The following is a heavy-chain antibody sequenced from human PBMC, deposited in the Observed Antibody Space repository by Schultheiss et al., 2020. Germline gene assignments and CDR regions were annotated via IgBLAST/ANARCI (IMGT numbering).Heavy chain of an antibody. D-gene: IGHD5-12*01. CDR2: IYHSGST. CDR1: GGSISSGGYS. V-gene: IGHV4-30-2*01. J-gene: IGHJ4*02. CDR3: ARVESGYDSYFDY. Sequence: LRLSCAVSGGSISSGGYSWSWIRQPPGKGLEWIGYIYHSGSTYYNPSLKSRVTISVDRSKNQFSLKLSSVTAADTAVYYCARVESGYDSYFDYWGQGTLVTVSS.